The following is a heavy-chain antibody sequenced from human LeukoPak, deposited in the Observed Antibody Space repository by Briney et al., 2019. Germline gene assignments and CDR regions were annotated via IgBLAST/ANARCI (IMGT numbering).Heavy chain of an antibody. J-gene: IGHJ2*01. V-gene: IGHV4-38-2*02. Sequence: SETLSLTCTVSGYSISSGYYWGWIRQPPGKGLEWIGSIYYSGSTYYNPSLKSRVTISVDTSKNQFSLKLSSVTAADTAVYYCVRLGMIGFDLWGRGTLVTVSS. D-gene: IGHD3-16*01. CDR1: GYSISSGYY. CDR3: VRLGMIGFDL. CDR2: IYYSGST.